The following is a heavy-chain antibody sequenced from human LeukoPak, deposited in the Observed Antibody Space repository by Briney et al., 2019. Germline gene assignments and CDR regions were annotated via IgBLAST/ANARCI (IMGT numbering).Heavy chain of an antibody. Sequence: PSETLSLTCAVSGYSISSGYYWGWIWQPPGKGLEWIGSIHHSGSTYYKPSLKSRVTISVDTSKNQFPLKVSSVTAADTAVFYCARSSSSWSWFDPWGQGTLVTVSS. J-gene: IGHJ5*02. CDR1: GYSISSGYY. CDR3: ARSSSSWSWFDP. CDR2: IHHSGST. V-gene: IGHV4-38-2*01. D-gene: IGHD6-13*01.